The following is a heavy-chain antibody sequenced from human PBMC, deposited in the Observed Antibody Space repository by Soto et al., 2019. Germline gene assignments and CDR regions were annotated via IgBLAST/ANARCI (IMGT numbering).Heavy chain of an antibody. J-gene: IGHJ6*02. CDR1: GFTFSSYG. CDR3: AKEVRVSDFYYGMEV. D-gene: IGHD3-3*01. V-gene: IGHV3-30*18. CDR2: ISYDGSNK. Sequence: QVQLVESGGGVVQPGRSLRLSCAASGFTFSSYGMHWVRQAPGKGLEWVAVISYDGSNKYYADSVKGRFTISRDNSKNTLYLQRNSLGAEDTAVYYCAKEVRVSDFYYGMEVWGQGTRVTVSS.